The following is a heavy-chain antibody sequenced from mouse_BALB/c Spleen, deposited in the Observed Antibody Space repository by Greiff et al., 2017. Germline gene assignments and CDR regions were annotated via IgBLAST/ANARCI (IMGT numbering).Heavy chain of an antibody. J-gene: IGHJ3*01. Sequence: VKLVESGPDLVAPSQSLSITCTVSGFSLTSYGVHWVRQPPGKGLEWLGVIWAGGSTNYNSALMSRLSISKDNSKSQVFLKMNSLQTDDTAMYYCARVYGNFAWFAYWGQGTLVTVSA. CDR2: IWAGGST. CDR3: ARVYGNFAWFAY. CDR1: GFSLTSYG. V-gene: IGHV2-9*02. D-gene: IGHD2-10*02.